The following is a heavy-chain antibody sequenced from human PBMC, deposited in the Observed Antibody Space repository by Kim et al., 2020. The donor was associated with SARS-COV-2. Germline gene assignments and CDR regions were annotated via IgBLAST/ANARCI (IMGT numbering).Heavy chain of an antibody. V-gene: IGHV3-7*01. J-gene: IGHJ6*02. D-gene: IGHD6-25*01. CDR3: ARESSSGGYCDGMDV. Sequence: VDSVKGRITISRNNAKKSLELQMKSLRAEDTAVYYCARESSSGGYCDGMDVWGQGTTVTVSS.